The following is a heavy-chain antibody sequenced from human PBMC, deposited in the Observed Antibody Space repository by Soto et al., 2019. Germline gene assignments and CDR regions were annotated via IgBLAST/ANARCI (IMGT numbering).Heavy chain of an antibody. J-gene: IGHJ4*02. Sequence: GGSLRLSCAASGFTFNIYAINWVRQAPGKGLEWVSAISVSVDSTHYADSVKGRFTISRDNYKNTVYLEMNSLRAEDTAVYYCAKVFTPEHGNHFDYWGQGTPVPVSS. D-gene: IGHD1-1*01. CDR1: GFTFNIYA. V-gene: IGHV3-23*01. CDR2: ISVSVDST. CDR3: AKVFTPEHGNHFDY.